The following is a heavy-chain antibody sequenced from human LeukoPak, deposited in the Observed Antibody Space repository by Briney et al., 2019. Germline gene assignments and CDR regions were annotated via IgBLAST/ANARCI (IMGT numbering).Heavy chain of an antibody. J-gene: IGHJ4*02. V-gene: IGHV3-7*01. D-gene: IGHD3-10*01. CDR3: ARDFGYYGSGSYPDCFDY. Sequence: GGSLRLSCAVSGFTFSSSYMNWVRQAPGKGLEWVANIKQDGSEKYYVDSVKGRFTISRDNAQNSLYLQMNSLRAEDTAIYYCARDFGYYGSGSYPDCFDYWGQGTLVTVSS. CDR1: GFTFSSSY. CDR2: IKQDGSEK.